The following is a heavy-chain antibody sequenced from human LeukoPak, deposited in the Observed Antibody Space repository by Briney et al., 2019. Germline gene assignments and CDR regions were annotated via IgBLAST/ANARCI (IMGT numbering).Heavy chain of an antibody. CDR2: ITWKSHRT. D-gene: IGHD3-3*01. CDR3: ASEVGYRSLGY. Sequence: GGSLRLSCAASGFTFDDDTMHWVRQTPGRGLEWVSFITWKSHRTHYADSVKGRFTVSRDNSKDSLYLQMDSLRTEDTGLYHCASEVGYRSLGYLGQGTLVTVSS. J-gene: IGHJ4*02. V-gene: IGHV3-43*01. CDR1: GFTFDDDT.